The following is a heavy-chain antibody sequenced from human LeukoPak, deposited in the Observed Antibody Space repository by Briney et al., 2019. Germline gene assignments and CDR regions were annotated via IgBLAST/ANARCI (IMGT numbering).Heavy chain of an antibody. CDR2: ISSSGSTI. Sequence: GGSLRLSCAASGFTFSDYYMSWIRQAPGKGLEWVSYISSSGSTIYYADSVKGRFTISRDNAKNSLYLQMNSLRAEDTAVHYCAIYPTHIRYIVATMWGQGTLVTVSS. CDR1: GFTFSDYY. V-gene: IGHV3-11*01. CDR3: AIYPTHIRYIVATM. J-gene: IGHJ4*02. D-gene: IGHD5-12*01.